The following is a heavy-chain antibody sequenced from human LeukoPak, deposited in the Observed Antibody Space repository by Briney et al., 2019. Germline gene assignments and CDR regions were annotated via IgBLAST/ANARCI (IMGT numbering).Heavy chain of an antibody. CDR1: GGXISSYY. Sequence: PSETLSLTCTVSGGXISSYYWSWIRQPPGKGLEWIGYIYYSGSTNYNPSLKSRVTISVDTSKNQFSLKLSSVTAADTAVYYCARVPHITMVRGVITSYYGMDVWGQGTTVTVSS. J-gene: IGHJ6*02. D-gene: IGHD3-10*01. V-gene: IGHV4-59*01. CDR3: ARVPHITMVRGVITSYYGMDV. CDR2: IYYSGST.